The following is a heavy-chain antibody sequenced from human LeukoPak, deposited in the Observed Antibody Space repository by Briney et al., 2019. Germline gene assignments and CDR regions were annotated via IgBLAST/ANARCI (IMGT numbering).Heavy chain of an antibody. Sequence: SQTLSLTCTVSGRSISSYYWSWIRQPPRKGLEWIGYIYYSGSTNYNPSLKSRVTMSVDTSKNQFSLKLSSVTAADTAVYYCHGSGSQSNTGDYYYGTDVWGQGTTVTVSS. CDR1: GRSISSYY. J-gene: IGHJ6*02. CDR3: HGSGSQSNTGDYYYGTDV. V-gene: IGHV4-59*08. CDR2: IYYSGST. D-gene: IGHD3-10*01.